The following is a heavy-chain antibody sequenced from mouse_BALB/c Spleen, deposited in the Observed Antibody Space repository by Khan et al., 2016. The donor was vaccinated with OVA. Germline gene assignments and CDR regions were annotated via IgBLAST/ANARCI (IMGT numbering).Heavy chain of an antibody. CDR1: GYSFTGYN. CDR3: ARGDGFYYPMDY. Sequence: VQLQQSGPELEKPGTSVKISCKASGYSFTGYNMNWVKQSNGKNLEWIGNIDPYYGTTSYNQKFKGKATLTADTSSSTAYMQLKSLTSDDSAIYYCARGDGFYYPMDYWGQGTTVTVSS. J-gene: IGHJ4*01. D-gene: IGHD1-1*01. CDR2: IDPYYGTT. V-gene: IGHV1-39*01.